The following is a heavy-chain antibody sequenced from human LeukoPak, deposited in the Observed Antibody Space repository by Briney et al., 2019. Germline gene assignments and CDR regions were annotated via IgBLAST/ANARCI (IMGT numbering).Heavy chain of an antibody. Sequence: GGSLRLSCAASGFTVSSNYMSWVRQAPGKGLEWVSVIYSGGSTYYADSVKGRFTISRDNSKNTLYLQMNSLRAEDTAVYYCARTYCSSTSCYNKYWGQGTLVTVSS. CDR3: ARTYCSSTSCYNKY. J-gene: IGHJ4*02. D-gene: IGHD2-2*02. CDR1: GFTVSSNY. CDR2: IYSGGST. V-gene: IGHV3-53*01.